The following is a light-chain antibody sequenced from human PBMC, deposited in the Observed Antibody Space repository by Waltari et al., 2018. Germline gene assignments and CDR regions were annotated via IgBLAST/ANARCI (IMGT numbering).Light chain of an antibody. CDR3: QRTYNAPLT. CDR2: AAS. V-gene: IGKV1-8*01. Sequence: AIRITQSPSSLSASTGDRVTVTCRASQDVRAYLAWYQQNPGKAPKLLIFAASTLQTGVPSRFSGSGSGTDFTLTISSLQSEDFATYYGQRTYNAPLTFGGGTKVEIK. CDR1: QDVRAY. J-gene: IGKJ4*01.